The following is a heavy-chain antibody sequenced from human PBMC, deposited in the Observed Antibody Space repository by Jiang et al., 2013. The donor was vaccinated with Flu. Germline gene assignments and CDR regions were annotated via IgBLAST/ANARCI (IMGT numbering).Heavy chain of an antibody. CDR1: GDTFSNA. V-gene: IGHV1-69*06. Sequence: EVKKPGSSVKVSCKASGDTFSNAISWVRQAPGQGLEWMGGIIPIFDTTNYAQKFQGRVTITADKSTTTAYMELSSLRSEDTAVYYCARGHYTGYDYGLGFDYWGQGTLVTVSS. CDR3: ARGHYTGYDYGLGFDY. J-gene: IGHJ4*02. CDR2: IIPIFDTT. D-gene: IGHD5-12*01.